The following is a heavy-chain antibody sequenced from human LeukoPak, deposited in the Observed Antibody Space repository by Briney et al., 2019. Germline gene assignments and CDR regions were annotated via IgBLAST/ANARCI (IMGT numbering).Heavy chain of an antibody. CDR3: AHGIAAAGTYYFDY. CDR1: GYTFTSYG. J-gene: IGHJ4*02. Sequence: ASVNVSCKASGYTFTSYGISWVRQAPGQGLEWMGWISAYNGNTNYAQKLQGRVTMTTDTSTSTAYMELRSLRSDDTAVYYCAHGIAAAGTYYFDYWGQGTLVTVSS. D-gene: IGHD6-13*01. V-gene: IGHV1-18*01. CDR2: ISAYNGNT.